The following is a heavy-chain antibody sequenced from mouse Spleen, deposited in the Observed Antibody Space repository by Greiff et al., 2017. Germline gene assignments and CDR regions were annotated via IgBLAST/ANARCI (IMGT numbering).Heavy chain of an antibody. CDR1: GYTFTSYW. V-gene: IGHV1-50*01. Sequence: QVQLQQPGAELVKPGASVKLSCKASGYTFTSYWMQWVKQRPGQGLEWIGEIDPSDSYTNYNQKFKGKATLTVDTSSSTAYMQLSSLTSEDSAVYYCASGGDGYYSFAYWGQGTLVTVSA. D-gene: IGHD2-3*01. J-gene: IGHJ3*01. CDR3: ASGGDGYYSFAY. CDR2: IDPSDSYT.